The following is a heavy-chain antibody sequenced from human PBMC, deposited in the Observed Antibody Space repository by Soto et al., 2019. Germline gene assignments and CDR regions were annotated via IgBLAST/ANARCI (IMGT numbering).Heavy chain of an antibody. Sequence: KTSETLSLTCAVYNRSFSVYYWTWIRQTPGKGLEWIGEINHSGSTNYNPSLKSRVAISVDTSKNQFSLKLSSVTAADTAVYYCARDSTRRGACDIWGQGTMVTVSS. V-gene: IGHV4-34*01. CDR2: INHSGST. D-gene: IGHD3-22*01. CDR1: NRSFSVYY. CDR3: ARDSTRRGACDI. J-gene: IGHJ3*02.